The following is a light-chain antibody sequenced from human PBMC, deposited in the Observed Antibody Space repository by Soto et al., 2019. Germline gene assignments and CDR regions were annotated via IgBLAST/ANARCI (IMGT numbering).Light chain of an antibody. CDR2: AAS. V-gene: IGKV1-27*01. J-gene: IGKJ4*01. CDR3: QRYDDAPLT. CDR1: QDISNY. Sequence: DIQMTQSPSSLSASVGDRVTMTCRASQDISNYLVWYQQQPGKVPKLLIYAASTLDSGVPSRFSGSGSGTDFTLTISSLQPEDVGTYYCQRYDDAPLTFGGGTNVEIK.